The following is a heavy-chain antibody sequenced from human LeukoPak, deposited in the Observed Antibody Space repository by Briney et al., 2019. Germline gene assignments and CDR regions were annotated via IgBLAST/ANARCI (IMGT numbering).Heavy chain of an antibody. J-gene: IGHJ6*03. Sequence: GGSLRLSCAASGFTFSSYWMSWVRQAPGKGLEWVANIKQDGSAKYYVDSVKGRFTISRDNSKNTLYLQMNSLRAEDTAIYYCAKNGDRGAYCSGGSCYPYYYYNMDVWGKGTTVTISS. D-gene: IGHD2-15*01. V-gene: IGHV3-7*03. CDR2: IKQDGSAK. CDR1: GFTFSSYW. CDR3: AKNGDRGAYCSGGSCYPYYYYNMDV.